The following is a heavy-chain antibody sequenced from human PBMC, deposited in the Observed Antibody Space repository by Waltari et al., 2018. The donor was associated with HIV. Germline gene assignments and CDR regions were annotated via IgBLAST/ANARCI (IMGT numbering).Heavy chain of an antibody. CDR2: IHSSGGT. D-gene: IGHD6-13*01. CDR3: ARDTTVVGTRYFDY. J-gene: IGHJ4*02. CDR1: GSTVRSVY. V-gene: IGHV3-53*01. Sequence: EVQLVESGGGLIQAGGSLRLSCAASGSTVRSVYMSWVRQAPGKGLEWVSVIHSSGGTNYADSVKGRFTISRDNSKNTLYLQMNSLGAEDTAVYYCARDTTVVGTRYFDYWGRGTLVTVSS.